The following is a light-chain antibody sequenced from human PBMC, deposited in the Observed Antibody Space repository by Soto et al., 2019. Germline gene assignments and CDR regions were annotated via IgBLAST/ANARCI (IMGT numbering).Light chain of an antibody. CDR2: DVS. J-gene: IGKJ2*01. V-gene: IGKV1-5*01. CDR3: QQYKVYPYT. Sequence: DIQMTQSPSTLSASIGDRVTLTCRASQSLTGRLAWYQQKPGRPPKLLIYDVSNLESGVPSRFSGSESGTNFTLIISSLRHDDFATFYGQQYKVYPYTFGQGTRLDI. CDR1: QSLTGR.